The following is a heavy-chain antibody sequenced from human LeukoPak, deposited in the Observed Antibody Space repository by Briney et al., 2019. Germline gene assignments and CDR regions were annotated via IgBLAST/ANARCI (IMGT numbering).Heavy chain of an antibody. CDR2: IYYSGST. Sequence: SETLSLTCAVSGGSISSGGYYWSWIRQHPGKGLEWIGYIYYSGSTYYNPSLKSRVTISVDTSKNQFSLKLSSVTAADTAVYYCASCPGDYVWGSRRRWFDPWGQGTLVTVSS. CDR3: ASCPGDYVWGSRRRWFDP. V-gene: IGHV4-31*11. CDR1: GGSISSGGYY. J-gene: IGHJ5*02. D-gene: IGHD3-16*01.